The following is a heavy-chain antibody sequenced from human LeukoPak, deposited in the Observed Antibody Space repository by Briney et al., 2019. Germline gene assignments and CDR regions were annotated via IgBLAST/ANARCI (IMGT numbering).Heavy chain of an antibody. Sequence: PSETLSLTCTVSGDSVSGDSLTTSYWSWLRQPPGKGLEWIGYIYHSGSTNYNPSLKSRVTISIDTSKNQFSLTLNSVTAADTATYYCARLYRTYYYMDVWGKGTTVTVSS. CDR1: GDSVSGDSLTTSY. CDR2: IYHSGST. J-gene: IGHJ6*03. D-gene: IGHD1-14*01. CDR3: ARLYRTYYYMDV. V-gene: IGHV4-61*01.